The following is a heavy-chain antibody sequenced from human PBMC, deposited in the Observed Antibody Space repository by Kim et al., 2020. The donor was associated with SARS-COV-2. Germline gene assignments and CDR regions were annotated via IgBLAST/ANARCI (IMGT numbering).Heavy chain of an antibody. CDR3: ARDQRGSSWTWDYYYGMDV. J-gene: IGHJ6*02. CDR1: GFTFSSYW. V-gene: IGHV3-7*01. D-gene: IGHD6-13*01. CDR2: IKQDGSEK. Sequence: GGSLRLSCAASGFTFSSYWMSWVRQAPGKGLEWVANIKQDGSEKYYVDSVKGRFTISRDNAKNSLYLQMNSLRAEDTAVYYCARDQRGSSWTWDYYYGMDVWGQGTTVTVSS.